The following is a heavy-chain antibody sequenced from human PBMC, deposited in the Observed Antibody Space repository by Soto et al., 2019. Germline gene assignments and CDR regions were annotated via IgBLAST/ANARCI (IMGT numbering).Heavy chain of an antibody. CDR2: INPNSGGA. J-gene: IGHJ6*02. Sequence: QIHLIQSGAEVKKPGASVGVSCKASGYSFTGYYIHWVRQAPGQGLEWMGWINPNSGGANYAQKFQGRVTMTRDTSTTTAYMELSRLRSNDTAVFYCARSSALTISGVGGMDVWGQGATVTVSS. V-gene: IGHV1-2*02. CDR1: GYSFTGYY. D-gene: IGHD3-3*01. CDR3: ARSSALTISGVGGMDV.